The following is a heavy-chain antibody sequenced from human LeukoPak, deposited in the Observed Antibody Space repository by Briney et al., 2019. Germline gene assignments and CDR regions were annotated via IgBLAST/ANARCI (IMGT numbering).Heavy chain of an antibody. CDR2: ISHNGST. J-gene: IGHJ4*02. CDR3: ARAGNRYYYDFSSFYPFDY. V-gene: IGHV4-31*02. D-gene: IGHD3-22*01. CDR1: GGSISMGAYY. Sequence: SETLSLTCTVSGGSISMGAYYWSWMRQHPGKGLEWIGFISHNGSTYYSPSLKSRLIISRDTSSNQFSLKLDSVTAADTAVYYCARAGNRYYYDFSSFYPFDYWGQGTLVAVSS.